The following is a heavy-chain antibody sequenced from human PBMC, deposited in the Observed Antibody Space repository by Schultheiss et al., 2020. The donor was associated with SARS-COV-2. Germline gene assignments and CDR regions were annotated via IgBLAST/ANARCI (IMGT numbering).Heavy chain of an antibody. CDR2: IRSKAYGGTT. D-gene: IGHD3-22*01. Sequence: GGSLRLSCAASGFTFSDYYMSWVRQAPGKGLEWVGFIRSKAYGGTTEYAASVKGRFTISRDDSKSIAYLQMNSLKTEDTAVYYCTRRGRQIYYYDSSADYWGQGTLVTVSS. J-gene: IGHJ4*02. CDR1: GFTFSDYY. V-gene: IGHV3-71*01. CDR3: TRRGRQIYYYDSSADY.